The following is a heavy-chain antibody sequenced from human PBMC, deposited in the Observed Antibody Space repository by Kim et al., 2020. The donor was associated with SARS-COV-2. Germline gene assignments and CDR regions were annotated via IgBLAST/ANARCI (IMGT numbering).Heavy chain of an antibody. CDR3: AREVYGDFRYFDL. D-gene: IGHD4-17*01. Sequence: YPQKFQGRVTITRDTSANIAYMELSSLRSEDTAVYYWAREVYGDFRYFDLWGRGTLVTVSS. V-gene: IGHV1-3*01. J-gene: IGHJ2*01.